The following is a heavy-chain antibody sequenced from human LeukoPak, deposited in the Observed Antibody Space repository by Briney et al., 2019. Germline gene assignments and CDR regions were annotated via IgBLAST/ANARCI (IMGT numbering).Heavy chain of an antibody. V-gene: IGHV4-34*01. D-gene: IGHD5-18*01. J-gene: IGHJ6*02. CDR2: INHSGST. CDR1: GGSFSGYY. CDR3: ARGGYSYGWYYYYGMDV. Sequence: SETLSLTCAVYGGSFSGYYWSWIRRPPGKGLEWIGEINHSGSTNYNPSLKSRVTISVDTSKNQFSLKLSSVTAADTAVYYCARGGYSYGWYYYYGMDVWGQGTTVTVSS.